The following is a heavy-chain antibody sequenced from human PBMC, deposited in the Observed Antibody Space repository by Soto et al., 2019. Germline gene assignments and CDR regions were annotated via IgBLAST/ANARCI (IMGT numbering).Heavy chain of an antibody. CDR3: ARVSSSWPYNWFDP. D-gene: IGHD6-13*01. Sequence: SETLSLTCVFSCYSISSGYYWGWIRQPPGKELEWIASIYHSGNTFYNPSLKSRVSISLDTSKNQFSLNLNSVTAADTAVYYCARVSSSWPYNWFDPWGQGTLVTVSS. J-gene: IGHJ5*02. CDR1: CYSISSGYY. V-gene: IGHV4-38-2*01. CDR2: IYHSGNT.